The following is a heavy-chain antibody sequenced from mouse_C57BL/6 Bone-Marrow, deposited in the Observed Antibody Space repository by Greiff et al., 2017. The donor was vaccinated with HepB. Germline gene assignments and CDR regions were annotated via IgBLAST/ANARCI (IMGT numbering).Heavy chain of an antibody. CDR3: TRYGYEGY. V-gene: IGHV1-5*01. CDR1: GYTFTSYW. D-gene: IGHD2-2*01. CDR2: IYPGNSDT. Sequence: EVQLQQSGTVLARPGASVKMSCKTSGYTFTSYWMHWVKQRPGQGLEWIGAIYPGNSDTSYNQKFKGKAKLTAVTSASTAYMELSSLTNEDSAVYYGTRYGYEGYWGQGTTPTVSS. J-gene: IGHJ2*01.